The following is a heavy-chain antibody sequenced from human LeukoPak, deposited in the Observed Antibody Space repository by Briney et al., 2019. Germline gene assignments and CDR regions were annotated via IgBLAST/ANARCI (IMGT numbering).Heavy chain of an antibody. D-gene: IGHD3-3*01. CDR2: MNPNSGNT. V-gene: IGHV1-8*01. CDR3: ARGRDYDFWSGYYLDYYYYGMDV. Sequence: GASVKVSCKASGYTFTSYDINWVRQATGQGLEWMGWMNPNSGNTGYAQKFQGRVTMTRNTSISTAYMELSSLRSEDTAVYYCARGRDYDFWSGYYLDYYYYGMDVWGQGTTVTVSS. CDR1: GYTFTSYD. J-gene: IGHJ6*02.